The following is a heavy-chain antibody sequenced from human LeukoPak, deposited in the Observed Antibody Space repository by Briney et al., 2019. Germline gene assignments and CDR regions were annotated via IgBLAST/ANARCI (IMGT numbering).Heavy chain of an antibody. CDR3: AGDGWHGLFTY. J-gene: IGHJ4*02. CDR2: ISSGSSAI. V-gene: IGHV3-21*01. Sequence: GGSLRLSCEASGFTFTTYSMTWVRQAPGKGLEWVSIISSGSSAIFSADALKGRFTISRDDAKNLLYLDMNSLRAEDTAAYYCAGDGWHGLFTYWGQGTLVTVSS. CDR1: GFTFTTYS. D-gene: IGHD5-24*01.